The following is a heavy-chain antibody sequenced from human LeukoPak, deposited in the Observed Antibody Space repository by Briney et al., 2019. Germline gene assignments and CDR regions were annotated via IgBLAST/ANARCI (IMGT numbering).Heavy chain of an antibody. Sequence: PSETLSLTCAVSGDSLSSTSYYWDWIRQPPGKGLEWIGSIYNSGTTNYNPSLKSRVTISVDTSKNQFSLKLSSVTAADTAVYYCARQAVIAAAFGYWGQGTLVTVSS. D-gene: IGHD2-15*01. J-gene: IGHJ4*02. CDR2: IYNSGTT. CDR1: GDSLSSTSYY. CDR3: ARQAVIAAAFGY. V-gene: IGHV4-39*01.